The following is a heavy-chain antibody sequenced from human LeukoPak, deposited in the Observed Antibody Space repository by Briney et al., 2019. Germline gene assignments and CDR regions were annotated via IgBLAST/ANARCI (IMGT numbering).Heavy chain of an antibody. Sequence: PGGSLRLSCAASGFTFSSSAMSWVRQAPGKGLEWVSTISNNNGNTYYADSVKGRFTISRDNSKDTLYLQMNSLTAEDTAIYYCAKATGTLGNWGQGTLVTVSS. CDR1: GFTFSSSA. CDR2: ISNNNGNT. CDR3: AKATGTLGN. D-gene: IGHD1-1*01. V-gene: IGHV3-23*01. J-gene: IGHJ4*02.